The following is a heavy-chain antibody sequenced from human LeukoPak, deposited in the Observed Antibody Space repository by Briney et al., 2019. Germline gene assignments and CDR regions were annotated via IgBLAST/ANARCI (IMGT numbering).Heavy chain of an antibody. Sequence: SETLSLTCTVSGDSISSNNYFWGWICQPPGKGLEWIGEISYNGNTYYNPSLKSRVTISVDTSKNQFSLKLSSVTAADTAVYYCASLLNGGVSHWFDPWGQGTLVTVSS. CDR1: GDSISSNNYF. J-gene: IGHJ5*02. V-gene: IGHV4-39*01. CDR3: ASLLNGGVSHWFDP. CDR2: ISYNGNT. D-gene: IGHD7-27*01.